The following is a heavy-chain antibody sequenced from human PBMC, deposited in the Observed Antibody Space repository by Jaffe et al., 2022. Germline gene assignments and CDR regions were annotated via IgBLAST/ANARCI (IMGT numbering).Heavy chain of an antibody. Sequence: QVTLKESGPGLVKPTETLTLTCTVSGFSLTTARMGVSWIRQPPGKALEWLAHIFSNDEKSYNTSLKTRLTISKGTSKTQVVLTVTDMDPVDTATYYCARIRQNYFGSGNYYFDYWGQGTLVTVSS. D-gene: IGHD3-10*01. J-gene: IGHJ4*02. CDR2: IFSNDEK. CDR1: GFSLTTARMG. CDR3: ARIRQNYFGSGNYYFDY. V-gene: IGHV2-26*01.